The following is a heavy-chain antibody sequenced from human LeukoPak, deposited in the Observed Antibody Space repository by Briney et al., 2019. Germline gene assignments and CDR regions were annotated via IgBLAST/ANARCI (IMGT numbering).Heavy chain of an antibody. CDR3: ARARASGRSGFDY. CDR1: RFAFSDFD. V-gene: IGHV3-48*02. J-gene: IGHJ4*02. CDR2: ISSSSSTI. D-gene: IGHD2-15*01. Sequence: GTSLRLSCAASRFAFSDFDKIWVRQAPGKGLEWVSYISSSSSTIYYADSVKGRFTISRDNAKNSLDLQMNSLRDEDAAVYYCARARASGRSGFDYWGQGTLVTVSS.